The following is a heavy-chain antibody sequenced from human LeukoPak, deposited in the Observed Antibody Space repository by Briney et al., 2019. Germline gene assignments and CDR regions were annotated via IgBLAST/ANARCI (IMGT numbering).Heavy chain of an antibody. CDR3: AREGYYYDSTGYTYYFDY. V-gene: IGHV3-48*01. Sequence: GGSLRLSCAVSGFTFSSYVMSWVRQAPGKGLEWVSYISSSSSIEYYADSVKGRFTISRDNAKNSLYLQMNSLRAEDTAVYYCAREGYYYDSTGYTYYFDYWGQGTLVTVSS. D-gene: IGHD3-22*01. CDR2: ISSSSSIE. J-gene: IGHJ4*02. CDR1: GFTFSSYV.